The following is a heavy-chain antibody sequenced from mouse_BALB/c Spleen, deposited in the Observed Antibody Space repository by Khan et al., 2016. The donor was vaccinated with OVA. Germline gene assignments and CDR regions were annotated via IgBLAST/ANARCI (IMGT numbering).Heavy chain of an antibody. J-gene: IGHJ2*01. CDR1: GYTFTDYA. D-gene: IGHD2-3*01. CDR2: ISTYTGNT. V-gene: IGHV1S137*01. Sequence: QVQLQESGPELVRPGASVKLSCKGSGYTFTDYAMYWVNQSHAKSLEWIGLISTYTGNTNYNQKFKGKATMTVDKSSSTAYMELARLTSEDSAIYYCARPAYGGYYDYWGQGTTLTVSS. CDR3: ARPAYGGYYDY.